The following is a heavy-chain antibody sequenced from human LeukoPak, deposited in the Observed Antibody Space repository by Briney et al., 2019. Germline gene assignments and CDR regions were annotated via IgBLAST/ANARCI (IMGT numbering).Heavy chain of an antibody. CDR1: GFTFSSYA. D-gene: IGHD4-17*01. V-gene: IGHV3-30*04. CDR3: AKDDFSDYGDYFDY. J-gene: IGHJ4*02. CDR2: ISYDGSNK. Sequence: PGGSLRLSCAASGFTFSSYAMHWVRQAPGKGLEWVAVISYDGSNKYYADSVKGRFTISRDNSKNTLYLQMNSLRAEDTAVYYCAKDDFSDYGDYFDYWGQGTLVTVSS.